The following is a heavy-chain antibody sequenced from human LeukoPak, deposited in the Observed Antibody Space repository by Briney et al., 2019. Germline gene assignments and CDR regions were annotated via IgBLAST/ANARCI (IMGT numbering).Heavy chain of an antibody. D-gene: IGHD4-11*01. V-gene: IGHV3-30*04. Sequence: GGSLRLSCAASGFTFSSYAMHWARQAPGKGLEWVAVISHDGSNKYYADSVKGRFTISRDNSKNTLYLQMNSLRAEDTAVYYCARDDYTSYYFDYWGQGTLVTVSS. CDR3: ARDDYTSYYFDY. J-gene: IGHJ4*02. CDR1: GFTFSSYA. CDR2: ISHDGSNK.